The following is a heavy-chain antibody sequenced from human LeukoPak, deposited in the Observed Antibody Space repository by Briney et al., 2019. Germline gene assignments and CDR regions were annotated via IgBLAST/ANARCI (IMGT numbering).Heavy chain of an antibody. CDR1: GGSFSGYY. J-gene: IGHJ6*03. D-gene: IGHD3-3*01. V-gene: IGHV4-34*01. CDR2: IHHGGTT. Sequence: SETLSLTCAVNGGSFSGYYWSWIRQPPGKGLEWIGEIHHGGTTDYNPSLKSRVTISLDTSRNELSLTLTSVTAADTAVYYCARAPTVEWLSTYMDVWSKGTAVTVSS. CDR3: ARAPTVEWLSTYMDV.